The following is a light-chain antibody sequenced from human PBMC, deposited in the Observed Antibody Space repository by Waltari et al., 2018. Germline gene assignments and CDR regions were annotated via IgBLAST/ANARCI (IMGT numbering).Light chain of an antibody. Sequence: DIVLTQSPGTLSLAPGESATVSCRASETIANSFLAWYQQQPAQPPRLLMYLGSHRASGIPDRFRGSGSGAEFTLTITGLEPEDFALYFCQQYVTSPTTFGQGTKVEIK. CDR3: QQYVTSPTT. CDR2: LGS. V-gene: IGKV3-20*01. CDR1: ETIANSF. J-gene: IGKJ1*01.